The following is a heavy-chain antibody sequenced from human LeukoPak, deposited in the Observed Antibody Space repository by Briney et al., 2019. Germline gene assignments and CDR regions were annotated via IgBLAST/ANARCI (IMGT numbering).Heavy chain of an antibody. Sequence: ASVKVSCKASGYSLTNYDINWVRQATGQGLEWMGWISAYNGNTNYAQKLQGRVTMTTDTSTSTAYMELRSLRSDDTAVYYCAKDTWSFKGYFDYWGQGTLVTVSS. J-gene: IGHJ4*02. CDR3: AKDTWSFKGYFDY. D-gene: IGHD2-8*01. CDR1: GYSLTNYD. CDR2: ISAYNGNT. V-gene: IGHV1-18*01.